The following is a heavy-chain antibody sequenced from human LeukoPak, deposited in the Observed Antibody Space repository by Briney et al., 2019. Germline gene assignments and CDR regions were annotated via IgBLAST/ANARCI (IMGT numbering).Heavy chain of an antibody. CDR3: ASRETLRLYYFDY. V-gene: IGHV3-23*01. CDR1: GFTFSSYA. CDR2: ISGSGGST. Sequence: PGGSLRLSCAASGFTFSSYAMSWVRQAPGKGLEWVSAISGSGGSTYYAGSVKGRFTISRDNSKNTLYLQMNSLRAEDTAVYYCASRETLRLYYFDYWGQGTLVTVSS. J-gene: IGHJ4*02. D-gene: IGHD3-10*01.